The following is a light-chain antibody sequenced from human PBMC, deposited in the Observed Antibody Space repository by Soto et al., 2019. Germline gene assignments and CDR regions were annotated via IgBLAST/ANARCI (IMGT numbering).Light chain of an antibody. J-gene: IGKJ3*01. Sequence: AIQLTQSPSSLSASVGDRVTITCRASQGISSALAWYQQKPGKAPKLLIYDASSLESGVPSRFSGSGSGTYFTLTISSLQHEDFATYYCQQFNSYPLFGPGTKVDIK. CDR1: QGISSA. CDR3: QQFNSYPL. CDR2: DAS. V-gene: IGKV1-13*02.